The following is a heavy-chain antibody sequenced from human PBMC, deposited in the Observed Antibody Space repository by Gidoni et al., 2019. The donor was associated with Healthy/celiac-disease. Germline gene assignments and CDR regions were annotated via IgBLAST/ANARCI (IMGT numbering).Heavy chain of an antibody. CDR1: GGSISSSSYY. CDR2: IYYSGST. V-gene: IGHV4-39*01. Sequence: QLQLQESGPGLVKPSETLSLTCTVSGGSISSSSYYWGWIRQPPGKGLEWIGSIYYSGSTYYNPSLKSRVTISVDTSKNQFSRKLSSVTAADTAVYYCARWGLTLEWLFTGAFDIWGQGTMVTVSS. J-gene: IGHJ3*02. CDR3: ARWGLTLEWLFTGAFDI. D-gene: IGHD3-3*01.